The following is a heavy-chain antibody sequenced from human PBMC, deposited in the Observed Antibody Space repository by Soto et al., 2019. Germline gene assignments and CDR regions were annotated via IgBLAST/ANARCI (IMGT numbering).Heavy chain of an antibody. CDR1: GFTFSSYS. V-gene: IGHV3-48*02. D-gene: IGHD3-16*01. CDR2: ISSSSSTI. J-gene: IGHJ4*02. CDR3: ARALNYYDYIWETLGGFDY. Sequence: EVQLVESGGGLVQPGWSLRLSCAASGFTFSSYSMNWVRQAQGKGLEWVSYISSSSSTIDYADSVKGRFTISRDNAKNSLYLEMNSLRDEDKAVYYCARALNYYDYIWETLGGFDYWGQGTLVTVSS.